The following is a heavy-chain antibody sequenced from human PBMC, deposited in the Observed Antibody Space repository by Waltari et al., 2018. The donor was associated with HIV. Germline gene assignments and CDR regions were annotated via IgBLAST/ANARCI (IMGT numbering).Heavy chain of an antibody. CDR2: IYTSDTSGTT. Sequence: QVQLQESGPGLVKPSETLSLTCTVSGGSISSYYWSWIRQPAGKGLEWIGRIYTSDTSGTTTDNPSRKSRVTMSVDTSKNQFALSLSSVTAADTAVYYCARLAAGTEGYYFDYWGQGVVVTVSS. D-gene: IGHD6-13*01. CDR1: GGSISSYY. V-gene: IGHV4-4*07. CDR3: ARLAAGTEGYYFDY. J-gene: IGHJ4*02.